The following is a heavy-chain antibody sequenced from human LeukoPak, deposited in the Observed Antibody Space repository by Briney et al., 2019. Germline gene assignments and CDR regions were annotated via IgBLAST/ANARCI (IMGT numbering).Heavy chain of an antibody. V-gene: IGHV5-10-1*02. CDR1: GYTFTSYW. Sequence: GESLKISCKGSGYTFTSYWISWVLQMPGKGLEWMGKIDSSDSYSIYSPAFQGHVTISGDKSISTVSLDCSSFDGSEACLYYFARQPGIAVPHPFDLWRQRTLVSVSS. CDR3: ARQPGIAVPHPFDL. CDR2: IDSSDSYS. J-gene: IGHJ4*02. D-gene: IGHD6-19*01.